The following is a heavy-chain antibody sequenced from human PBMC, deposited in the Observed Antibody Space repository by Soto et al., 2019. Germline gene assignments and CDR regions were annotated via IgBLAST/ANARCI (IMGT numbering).Heavy chain of an antibody. CDR2: IIPIFGTA. CDR3: ARAGQHNLVSRGWYGVDY. CDR1: GGTFSSYA. J-gene: IGHJ4*02. D-gene: IGHD6-19*01. V-gene: IGHV1-69*13. Sequence: GASVKVFCKASGGTFSSYAISWVRQAPGQGLEWMGGIIPIFGTANYAQKFQGRVTITADESTSTAYMELSSLRSEDTAVYYCARAGQHNLVSRGWYGVDYWGQGTLVTVSS.